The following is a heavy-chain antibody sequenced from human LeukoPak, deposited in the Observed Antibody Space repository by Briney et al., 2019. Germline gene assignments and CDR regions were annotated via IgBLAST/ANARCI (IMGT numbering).Heavy chain of an antibody. CDR3: ARAPYSSSLFGWFDP. J-gene: IGHJ5*02. D-gene: IGHD6-6*01. Sequence: SQTLSLTCTVSGGSISSGDYYWSWIRQPPGRGLEWIGYIYYSGSTYYNPSLKSRVTISVDTSKNQSSLKLSSVTAADTAVYYCARAPYSSSLFGWFDPWGQGTLVTVSS. CDR2: IYYSGST. V-gene: IGHV4-30-4*01. CDR1: GGSISSGDYY.